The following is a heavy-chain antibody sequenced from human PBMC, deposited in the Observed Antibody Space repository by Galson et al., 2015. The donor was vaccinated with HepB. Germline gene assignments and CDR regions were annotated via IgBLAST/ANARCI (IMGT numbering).Heavy chain of an antibody. CDR1: GFTFSTYN. V-gene: IGHV3-64D*06. J-gene: IGHJ6*02. Sequence: SLRLSCAASGFTFSTYNMHWVRQGPGKGLEYASVINSNGGRTYYADSAKGRFTISRDNSRSTLYLQMTSLRAEDTAVYYCVNGHSPPGMNVWGQGTTVTVSS. CDR2: INSNGGRT. D-gene: IGHD1-26*01. CDR3: VNGHSPPGMNV.